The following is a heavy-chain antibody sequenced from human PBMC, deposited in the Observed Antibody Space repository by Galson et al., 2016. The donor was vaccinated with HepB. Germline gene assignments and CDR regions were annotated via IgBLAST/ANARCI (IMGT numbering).Heavy chain of an antibody. CDR1: GFNFNNYA. CDR3: ARDKGADTPFDY. J-gene: IGHJ4*02. D-gene: IGHD3-16*01. V-gene: IGHV3-23*01. CDR2: IGGSGGGT. Sequence: SLRLSCAAAGFNFNNYAMHWVRQAPGKGLEWVSGIGGSGGGTHYADSVKGRFTISRDNSKNTVYLQMTRLRVEDTAVYYCARDKGADTPFDYWSQGSRVTVAS.